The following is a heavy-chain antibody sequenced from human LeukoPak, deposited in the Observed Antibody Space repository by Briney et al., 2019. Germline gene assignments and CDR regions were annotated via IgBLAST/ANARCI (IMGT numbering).Heavy chain of an antibody. CDR1: GFTFSSYA. D-gene: IGHD6-19*01. CDR2: ISYDGSNK. CDR3: AREGPEVAVATLDY. Sequence: GGPLRLSCAASGFTFSSYAMHWVRQAPGKGLEWVAVISYDGSNKYYADSVKGRFTISRDNSKNTLYLQMNSLRAEDTAVYYCAREGPEVAVATLDYWGQGTLVTVSS. V-gene: IGHV3-30-3*01. J-gene: IGHJ4*02.